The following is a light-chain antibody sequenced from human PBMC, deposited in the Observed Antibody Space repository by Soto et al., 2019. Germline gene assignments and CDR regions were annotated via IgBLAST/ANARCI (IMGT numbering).Light chain of an antibody. J-gene: IGLJ3*02. CDR2: SNN. V-gene: IGLV1-44*01. CDR1: SSNIGPNT. CDR3: AAWDDYLNGWV. Sequence: QSVLTQPPSASGTPGQRVTFSCSGSSSNIGPNTVNWYQQVPGTAPKLLIYSNNQWPSGVPDRFSGSKSGTSASLAISGLQYEDEADYYCAAWDDYLNGWVFGGGTKLTVL.